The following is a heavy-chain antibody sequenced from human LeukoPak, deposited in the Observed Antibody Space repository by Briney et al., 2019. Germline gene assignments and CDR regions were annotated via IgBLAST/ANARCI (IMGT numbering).Heavy chain of an antibody. CDR1: GGSISSTNW. CDR3: ARNKGRYGSGRVHFDP. CDR2: IYHSESP. J-gene: IGHJ5*02. Sequence: SETLSLTCAVSGGSISSTNWWNWVRPPPGKGLEWIGEIYHSESPNYNPSLKSRVTISVDTSKNQLSLKLSSVTAADTAVYYCARNKGRYGSGRVHFDPWGQGTLVTVSS. V-gene: IGHV4-4*02. D-gene: IGHD3-10*01.